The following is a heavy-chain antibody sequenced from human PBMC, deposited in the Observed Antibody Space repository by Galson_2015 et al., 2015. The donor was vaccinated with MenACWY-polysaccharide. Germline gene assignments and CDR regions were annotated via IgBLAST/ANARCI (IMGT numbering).Heavy chain of an antibody. D-gene: IGHD1-26*01. CDR1: DYSIRSGYF. J-gene: IGHJ4*02. Sequence: ETLSLTCAVSDYSIRSGYFWGWIRQPPGKGLEWIASILHSGTTYYNPSLKSRVTISVDTSKNQFSLKLSSVTAADTAVYYCARVEKYSGSFYILYWGQGTLVTVSS. V-gene: IGHV4-38-2*01. CDR3: ARVEKYSGSFYILY. CDR2: ILHSGTT.